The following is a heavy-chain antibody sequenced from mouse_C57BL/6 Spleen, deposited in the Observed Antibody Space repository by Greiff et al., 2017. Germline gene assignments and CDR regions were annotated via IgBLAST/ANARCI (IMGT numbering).Heavy chain of an antibody. Sequence: QVQLQQPGAELVMPGASVKLSCKASGYTFTSYWMHWVKQRPGQGLEWIGEIDPSDSYPNYNQKFKGKSTLTVDKSSSTAYMQLSSLTSEDSAVXYCARSTITTGGYFDVWGTGTTVTVSS. CDR3: ARSTITTGGYFDV. J-gene: IGHJ1*03. CDR2: IDPSDSYP. CDR1: GYTFTSYW. V-gene: IGHV1-69*01. D-gene: IGHD1-1*01.